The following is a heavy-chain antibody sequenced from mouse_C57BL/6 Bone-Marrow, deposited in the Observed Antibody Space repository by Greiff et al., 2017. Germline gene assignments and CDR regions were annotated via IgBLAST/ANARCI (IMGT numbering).Heavy chain of an antibody. Sequence: VQLQESGPGLVQPSQSLSITCTVSGFSLTSYGVHWVRQSPGKGLEWLGVIWSGGSTDYNAAFISRLSISKDNSKSQVFFKMNSLQADDTAIYYCARKDCNYYAMDYGGQGTAVTVSS. CDR3: ARKDCNYYAMDY. CDR2: IWSGGST. CDR1: GFSLTSYG. J-gene: IGHJ4*01. V-gene: IGHV2-2*01. D-gene: IGHD6-2*01.